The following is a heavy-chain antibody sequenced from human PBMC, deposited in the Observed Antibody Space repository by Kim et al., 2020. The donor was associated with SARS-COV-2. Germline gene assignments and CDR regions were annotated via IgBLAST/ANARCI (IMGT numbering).Heavy chain of an antibody. D-gene: IGHD2-2*01. Sequence: SETLSLTCTVSGGSISSGDYYWSWIRQPPGKGLEWVGYICYSGSTYYTPSLQSRVTISVATSKNPFSLTLSSVTAADTAVCYCARCRQSVVPAAMYFDY. V-gene: IGHV4-30-4*01. CDR3: ARCRQSVVPAAMYFDY. CDR2: ICYSGST. J-gene: IGHJ4*01. CDR1: GGSISSGDYY.